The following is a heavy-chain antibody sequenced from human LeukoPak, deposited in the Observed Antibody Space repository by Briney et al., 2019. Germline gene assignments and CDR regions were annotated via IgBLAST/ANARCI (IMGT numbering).Heavy chain of an antibody. CDR2: IDTSGNT. Sequence: SETLSLTCTVSGYSISSGYYWGWIRQPPGKGLEWIGRIDTSGNTNYKPSLKSRVTMSVDTSKKQFSLKLSSVTAADTAVYCCARVSSSWYQDWYFDLWGRGTLVTVSS. CDR1: GYSISSGYY. D-gene: IGHD6-13*01. J-gene: IGHJ2*01. V-gene: IGHV4-38-2*02. CDR3: ARVSSSWYQDWYFDL.